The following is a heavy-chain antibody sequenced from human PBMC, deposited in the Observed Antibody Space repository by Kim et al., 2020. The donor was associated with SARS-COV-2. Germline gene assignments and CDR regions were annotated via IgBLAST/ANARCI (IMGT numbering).Heavy chain of an antibody. CDR3: AREGMIQGVLYYYYGMDV. J-gene: IGHJ6*02. Sequence: ASVKVSCKASGYTFTSYGITWVRQAPGQGLQWMGWINTYSGNTNYAQNLQGRVAMTTDTSTSTAYMELRSLRSDDTAVYYCAREGMIQGVLYYYYGMDVWSQGTTVTVSS. D-gene: IGHD3-10*01. V-gene: IGHV1-18*01. CDR1: GYTFTSYG. CDR2: INTYSGNT.